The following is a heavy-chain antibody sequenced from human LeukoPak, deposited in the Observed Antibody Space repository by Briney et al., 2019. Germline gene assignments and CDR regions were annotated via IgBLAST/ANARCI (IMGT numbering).Heavy chain of an antibody. J-gene: IGHJ4*02. CDR2: ISGSGGST. CDR1: GFTFNSYA. D-gene: IGHD6-13*01. CDR3: ARIAAGAQRKSVDY. Sequence: SGGSLRLSCAASGFTFNSYAMSWVRQSPGKGLECVSAISGSGGSTYYADSVKGRFTISRDNAKNTLYLQMNSLRAEDTAVYYCARIAAGAQRKSVDYWGQGTLVTVSS. V-gene: IGHV3-23*01.